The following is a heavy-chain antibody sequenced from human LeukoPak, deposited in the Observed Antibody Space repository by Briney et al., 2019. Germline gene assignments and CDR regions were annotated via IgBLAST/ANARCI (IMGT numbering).Heavy chain of an antibody. CDR2: ISSSGSTI. V-gene: IGHV3-11*01. CDR3: AREGILWFERPGGYYYYMDV. CDR1: GFMFSDYY. J-gene: IGHJ6*03. Sequence: GGSLRLSCAASGFMFSDYYMSWIRQAPGKGLEWVSYISSSGSTIYYADSVKGRFTISRDNAKNSLYLQMNSLRAEDTAVYYCAREGILWFERPGGYYYYMDVWGKGTTVTISS. D-gene: IGHD3-10*01.